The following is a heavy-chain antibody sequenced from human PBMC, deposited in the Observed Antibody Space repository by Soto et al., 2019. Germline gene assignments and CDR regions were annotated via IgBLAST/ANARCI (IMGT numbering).Heavy chain of an antibody. Sequence: PSQTLSLTCVISGDSVSSDTSAWNWIRQSPSRGLEWLGRAYYRSQWYIDFAGSVKSRLTINPDTSKNEVSLHLKSVTPEDTAMYYCEREFEATSLDVWGEGTTVTVYS. J-gene: IGHJ6*04. CDR1: GDSVSSDTSA. V-gene: IGHV6-1*01. D-gene: IGHD1-1*01. CDR2: AYYRSQWYI. CDR3: EREFEATSLDV.